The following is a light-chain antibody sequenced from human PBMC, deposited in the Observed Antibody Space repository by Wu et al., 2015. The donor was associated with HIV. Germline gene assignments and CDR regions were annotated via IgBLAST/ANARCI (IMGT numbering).Light chain of an antibody. Sequence: AIQLTQSPSSLSASVGDRVTITCRASQGISSALAWYRQKPGKAPNLLIYDASSLESGVPSRFSGSGSGTDLTLTISSLQPEDFATYYCQQFNSYPRTFGQGTKVTNQT. V-gene: IGKV1-13*02. CDR1: QGISSA. J-gene: IGKJ1*01. CDR3: QQFNSYPRT. CDR2: DAS.